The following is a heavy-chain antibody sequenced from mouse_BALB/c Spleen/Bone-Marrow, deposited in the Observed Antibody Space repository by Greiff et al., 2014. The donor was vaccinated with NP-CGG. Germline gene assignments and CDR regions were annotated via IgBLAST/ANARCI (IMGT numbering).Heavy chain of an antibody. J-gene: IGHJ4*01. Sequence: VQLVESGAELVRPGTSVKVSCKGSGYAFTNYLIEWVKQRPGQGLEWIGVINSGSGGTKYNEKFKGKATLTADKPSSTAYMQLSSLTSDDSAVYFCARAITDAMDYWGQGTSVTVSS. CDR3: ARAITDAMDY. D-gene: IGHD2-4*01. CDR2: INSGSGGT. CDR1: GYAFTNYL. V-gene: IGHV1-54*01.